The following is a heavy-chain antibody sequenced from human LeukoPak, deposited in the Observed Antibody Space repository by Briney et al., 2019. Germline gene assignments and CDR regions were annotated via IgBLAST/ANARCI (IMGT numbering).Heavy chain of an antibody. CDR3: ARDAGSEGDAFDI. J-gene: IGHJ3*02. CDR2: ISSSGSTI. D-gene: IGHD6-13*01. Sequence: PGGSLRLSCAASGFTFSDYWMSWVRQAPGKGLEWVSYISSSGSTIYYADSVKGRFTISRDNAKNSLYLQMNSLRAEDTAVYYCARDAGSEGDAFDIWGQGTMVTVSS. V-gene: IGHV3-11*01. CDR1: GFTFSDYW.